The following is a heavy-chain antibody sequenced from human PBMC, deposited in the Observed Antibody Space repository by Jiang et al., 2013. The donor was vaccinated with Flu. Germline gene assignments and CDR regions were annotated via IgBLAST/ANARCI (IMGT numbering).Heavy chain of an antibody. CDR1: GYSFTSYW. CDR2: IYPGDSDT. V-gene: IGHV5-51*01. D-gene: IGHD3-22*01. J-gene: IGHJ3*02. CDR3: ARPYTLSYDYYDSSGPTDDI. Sequence: GAEVKKPGESLKISCKGSGYSFTSYWIGWVRQMPGKGLEWMGIIYPGDSDTRYSPSFQGQVTISADKSISTAYLQWSSLKASDTAMYYCARPYTLSYDYYDSSGPTDDIWGQGTMVTVSS.